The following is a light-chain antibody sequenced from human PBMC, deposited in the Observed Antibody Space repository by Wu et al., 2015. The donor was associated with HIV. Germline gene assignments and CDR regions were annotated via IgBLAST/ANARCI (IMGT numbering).Light chain of an antibody. CDR1: QDIRNA. V-gene: IGKV1-33*01. CDR2: DAS. CDR3: QQYNDVRSIT. Sequence: DIQMTQSPSSLSASIGDRVTITCQASQDIRNALNWYQQKPEKAPRLLIYDASNLETGVSSKFSGSGSGTDFTLTISSLQPEDIATYFCQQYNDVRSITFGGGTKVEIK. J-gene: IGKJ4*01.